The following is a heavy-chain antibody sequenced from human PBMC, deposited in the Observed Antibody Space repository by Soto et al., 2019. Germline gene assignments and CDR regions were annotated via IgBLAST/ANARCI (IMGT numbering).Heavy chain of an antibody. CDR3: ASGRAEMATIRNYYYGMDV. CDR1: GGTFSSYA. CDR2: IIPIFGTA. V-gene: IGHV1-69*13. Sequence: AASVKVSCKASGGTFSSYAISWVRQAPGQGLEWMGGIIPIFGTANYAQKFQGRVTITADESTSTAYMELSSLRSEDTAVYYCASGRAEMATIRNYYYGMDVWGQGTTVTVSS. D-gene: IGHD5-12*01. J-gene: IGHJ6*02.